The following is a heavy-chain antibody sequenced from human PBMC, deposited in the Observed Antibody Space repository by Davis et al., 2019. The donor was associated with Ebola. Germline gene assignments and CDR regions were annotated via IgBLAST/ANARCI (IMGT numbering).Heavy chain of an antibody. CDR2: ISSNGNYK. CDR1: GFTFSSYS. CDR3: ARGRDISSWTFDY. D-gene: IGHD6-13*01. Sequence: GESLKISCAASGFTFSSYSMNWVRQAPGKGLEWVPSISSNGNYKYYADSVKGRFTISRDNAKNSLYLQMNGLRDEDTAVYYCARGRDISSWTFDYWGQGTLVTVSS. J-gene: IGHJ4*02. V-gene: IGHV3-21*06.